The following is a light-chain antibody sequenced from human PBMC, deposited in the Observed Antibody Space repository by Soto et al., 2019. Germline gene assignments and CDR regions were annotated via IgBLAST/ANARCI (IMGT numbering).Light chain of an antibody. J-gene: IGKJ1*01. Sequence: DIEMTQSPSTLSASVGDRFTIXXRASQSISSWLAWYQQKPGKVPQXLIYDASNLESGVPSRFSGSGSGTEFTLTISSLQPDDFATYYCQQYQSYWTFGQGTKVDI. CDR3: QQYQSYWT. CDR2: DAS. V-gene: IGKV1-5*01. CDR1: QSISSW.